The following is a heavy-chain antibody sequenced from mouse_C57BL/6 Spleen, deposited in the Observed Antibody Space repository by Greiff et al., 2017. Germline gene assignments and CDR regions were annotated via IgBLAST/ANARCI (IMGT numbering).Heavy chain of an antibody. CDR3: ARGGHWYFDV. V-gene: IGHV1-63*01. CDR1: GYTFTNYW. CDR2: IYPGGGYT. J-gene: IGHJ1*03. Sequence: QVQLQQSGAELVRPGTSVKMSCTASGYTFTNYWIGWAKQRPGHGLEWIGDIYPGGGYTDYNEKFKGKVTLTADKSYSTAYMQFSSLTSEDTAIYYCARGGHWYFDVWGTGTTVTVSS.